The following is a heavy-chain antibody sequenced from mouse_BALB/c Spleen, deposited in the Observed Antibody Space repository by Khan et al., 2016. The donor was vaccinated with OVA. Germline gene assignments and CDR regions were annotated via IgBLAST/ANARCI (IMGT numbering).Heavy chain of an antibody. D-gene: IGHD2-14*01. Sequence: QVQLQQPGADLVRPGTSVKMSCKAAGYTFINYWIGWVKQRPGHGLEWIGDIYPGGGYTKYTEKFKGKATLTADTSSSTVYMQLSSLTSGDSAIYYCVRRGYDGFAYWDQGTLVTVSA. CDR1: GYTFINYW. CDR2: IYPGGGYT. J-gene: IGHJ3*01. V-gene: IGHV1-63*02. CDR3: VRRGYDGFAY.